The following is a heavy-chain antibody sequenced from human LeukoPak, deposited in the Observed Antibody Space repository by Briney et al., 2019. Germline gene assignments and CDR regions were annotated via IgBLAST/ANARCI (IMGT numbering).Heavy chain of an antibody. CDR1: GGSISSGGYY. J-gene: IGHJ5*02. CDR2: IYYSGST. V-gene: IGHV4-31*03. D-gene: IGHD6-13*01. Sequence: PSQTLSLTCTVSGGSISSGGYYWSWIRQHPGKGLEWIGYIYYSGSTYYNPSLKSRVTISVDSSKNQFSLKLSSVTAADTAVYYCARALPAAGTHNWFDPWGQGTLVTVSS. CDR3: ARALPAAGTHNWFDP.